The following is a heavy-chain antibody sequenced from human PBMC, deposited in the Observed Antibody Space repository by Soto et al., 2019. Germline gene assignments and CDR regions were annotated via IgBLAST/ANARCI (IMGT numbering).Heavy chain of an antibody. CDR2: ISWNSGSI. J-gene: IGHJ5*02. CDR1: GFTFDDYA. Sequence: PGGSLRLSCAASGFTFDDYAMHWVRQAPGKGLEWVSGISWNSGSIGYADSVKGRFTISRDNAKNSLYLQMNSLRAEDTALYYCAKGAFGVVPYTRGGGNWFDPWGQGTLVTVSS. V-gene: IGHV3-9*01. D-gene: IGHD3-3*01. CDR3: AKGAFGVVPYTRGGGNWFDP.